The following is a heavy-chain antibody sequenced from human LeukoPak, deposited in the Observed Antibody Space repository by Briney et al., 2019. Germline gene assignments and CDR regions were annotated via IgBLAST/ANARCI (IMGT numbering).Heavy chain of an antibody. V-gene: IGHV4-59*01. CDR3: ARVVSPPPDYYYYMDV. CDR2: IYYSGST. J-gene: IGHJ6*03. Sequence: SETLSLTCTVSGGSISSYYWSWIRQPPGKGLEWIGYIYYSGSTNYNPSLKSRVTISVDTSKNQFSLKLSSVTAADTAVYYCARVVSPPPDYYYYMDVWGKGTTVTVSS. CDR1: GGSISSYY. D-gene: IGHD2/OR15-2a*01.